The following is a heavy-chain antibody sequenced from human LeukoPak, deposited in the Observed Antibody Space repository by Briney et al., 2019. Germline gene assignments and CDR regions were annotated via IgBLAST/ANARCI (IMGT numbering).Heavy chain of an antibody. CDR3: AKAGPAYYDSSGYFDY. CDR1: GFTFSSYA. CDR2: ISGSGGST. D-gene: IGHD3-22*01. Sequence: PGGSLRLSCAASGFTFSSYAMSWVRQAPGKGLEWVSAISGSGGSTYYADYADSVKGRFTISRDNSKNTLYLQMNSLRAEDTAVYYCAKAGPAYYDSSGYFDYWGQGTLVTVSS. J-gene: IGHJ4*02. V-gene: IGHV3-23*01.